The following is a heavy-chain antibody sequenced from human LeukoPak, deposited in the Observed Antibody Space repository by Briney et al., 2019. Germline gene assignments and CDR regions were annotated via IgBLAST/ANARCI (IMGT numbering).Heavy chain of an antibody. J-gene: IGHJ6*02. CDR3: AKDQYDFWSGTSYYYYGMDV. CDR2: ISYDGSNK. D-gene: IGHD3-3*01. V-gene: IGHV3-30*18. Sequence: GGSLRLSCAASGFTLSSYGMHWVRQAPGKGLEWVAVISYDGSNKYYADSVKGRFTISRDNSKNTLYLQMNSLRAEDTAVYYCAKDQYDFWSGTSYYYYGMDVWGQGTTVTVSS. CDR1: GFTLSSYG.